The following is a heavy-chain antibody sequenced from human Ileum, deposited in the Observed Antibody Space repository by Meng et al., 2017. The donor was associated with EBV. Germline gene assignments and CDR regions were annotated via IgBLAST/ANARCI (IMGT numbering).Heavy chain of an antibody. D-gene: IGHD6-19*01. V-gene: IGHV7-4-1*02. CDR2: INSNTGNS. Sequence: VLLVQSVSELTKPGASVKVSCKASGYTFRRHAMSWVRQAPGQGLEWMGWINSNTGNSTYAQGFTGRFVFSLDTSVSTAYLHINSLKTEDTAVYYCAREVGQGWYYFDYWGQGTLVTVFS. CDR3: AREVGQGWYYFDY. J-gene: IGHJ4*02. CDR1: GYTFRRHA.